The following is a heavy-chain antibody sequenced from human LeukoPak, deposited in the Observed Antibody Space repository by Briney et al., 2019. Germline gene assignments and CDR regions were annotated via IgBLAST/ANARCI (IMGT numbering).Heavy chain of an antibody. V-gene: IGHV4-34*01. J-gene: IGHJ4*02. CDR3: ARGPCYPRRSSSTSCYYLL. CDR1: GGSFSGYY. Sequence: PSETLSLTCAVYGGSFSGYYWSWIRQPPGKGLEWIGEINHSGSTNYNPSLKSRVTISVDTSKNQFSLKLSSVTAADTAVYYCARGPCYPRRSSSTSCYYLLWGQGTLVTVSS. CDR2: INHSGST. D-gene: IGHD2-2*01.